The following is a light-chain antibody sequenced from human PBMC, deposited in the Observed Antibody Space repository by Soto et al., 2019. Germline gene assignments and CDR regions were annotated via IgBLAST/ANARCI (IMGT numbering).Light chain of an antibody. V-gene: IGKV1-5*03. CDR2: KAS. Sequence: DIQMTQSPSTLSASVGDRVTITCRASQSISTSLAWYQQKPGKAPKALIYKASSLESGVPSRFSGSGSGTEFTLTISSLQPDDLATYYCQQYRSYPITLGQGTRMEIK. J-gene: IGKJ5*01. CDR1: QSISTS. CDR3: QQYRSYPIT.